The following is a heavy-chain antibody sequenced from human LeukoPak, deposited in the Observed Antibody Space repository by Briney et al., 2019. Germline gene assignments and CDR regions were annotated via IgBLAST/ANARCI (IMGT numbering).Heavy chain of an antibody. CDR2: ISGSGNRT. D-gene: IGHD6-19*01. CDR3: AKASRVAVAGGRFDY. Sequence: GGSLRLSCVGSGLTLSQYGVSWVRQAPGKGLEWVSGISGSGNRTYYVDSVKGRFSISRDNSKNTAYLQMNSLRAEDTAVYYCAKASRVAVAGGRFDYWGQGTLVTVSS. J-gene: IGHJ4*02. CDR1: GLTLSQYG. V-gene: IGHV3-23*01.